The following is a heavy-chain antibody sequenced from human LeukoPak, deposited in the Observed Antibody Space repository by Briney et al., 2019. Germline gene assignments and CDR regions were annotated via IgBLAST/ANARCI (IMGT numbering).Heavy chain of an antibody. CDR1: GYTFTSYA. J-gene: IGHJ4*02. V-gene: IGHV1-3*01. D-gene: IGHD6-19*01. CDR2: INAGNGNT. Sequence: ASVKVSFKASGYTFTSYAMHWVRQAPGQRLEWMGWINAGNGNTKYPQKFQGRVTITRDTSASTAYMELSSLRSEDTAVYYCARGSVAGTGALYYWGQGTLVTVSS. CDR3: ARGSVAGTGALYY.